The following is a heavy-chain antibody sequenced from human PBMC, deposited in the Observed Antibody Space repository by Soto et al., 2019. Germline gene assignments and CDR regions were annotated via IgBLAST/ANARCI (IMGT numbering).Heavy chain of an antibody. D-gene: IGHD2-8*01. CDR1: GFTFSSYA. CDR2: ISGSGGST. CDR3: AKDRILMVYAILDY. J-gene: IGHJ4*02. Sequence: VQLLESGGGLVQPGGSLRLSCAASGFTFSSYAMSWVRQAPGTGLEWVSAISGSGGSTYYADSVKGRFTISRDNSKNTLYLKVNSLRAEETAVDYCAKDRILMVYAILDYWGQGTLVTVSS. V-gene: IGHV3-23*01.